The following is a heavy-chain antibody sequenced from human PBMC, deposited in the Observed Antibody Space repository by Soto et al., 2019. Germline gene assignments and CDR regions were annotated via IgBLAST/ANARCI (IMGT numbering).Heavy chain of an antibody. J-gene: IGHJ6*02. CDR1: GGTFSSYA. CDR3: ASSKTPSSSGSYYIPSYYYYYGMDV. D-gene: IGHD3-10*01. Sequence: SVKVSCKASGGTFSSYAISWVRQAPGQGLEWMGGIIPIFGTANYAQKFQGRVTITADKSTSTAYMELSSLRSEDTAVYYCASSKTPSSSGSYYIPSYYYYYGMDVWGQGTTVTVSS. CDR2: IIPIFGTA. V-gene: IGHV1-69*06.